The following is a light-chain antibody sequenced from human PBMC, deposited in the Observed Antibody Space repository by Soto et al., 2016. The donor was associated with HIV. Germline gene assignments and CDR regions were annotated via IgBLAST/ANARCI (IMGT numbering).Light chain of an antibody. V-gene: IGLV3-1*01. CDR3: QAWDRDTDEVV. CDR2: QDY. J-gene: IGLJ2*01. Sequence: SDELTQPPSVSVSPGQTVSITCSGDKLSDKYVCWXNQRPGQPPVLVIYQDYRRPSEIPERFSGSNSGDTATLTISGTQAMDEADYYCQAWDRDTDEVVFGGGTKLTVL. CDR1: KLSDKY.